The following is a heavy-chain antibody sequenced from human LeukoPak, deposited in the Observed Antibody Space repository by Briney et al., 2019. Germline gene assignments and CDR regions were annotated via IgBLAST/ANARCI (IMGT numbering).Heavy chain of an antibody. CDR3: ARVYCSSTSCYRDYYYYMDV. CDR2: ISSSGSTI. CDR1: GFTFSDYY. V-gene: IGHV3-11*04. D-gene: IGHD2-2*02. Sequence: PGGSLRLSCAASGFTFSDYYMSSIRQAPGKGLEWVSYISSSGSTIYYADSVKGRFTISRDNAKNSLYLQMNSLRAEDTAVYYCARVYCSSTSCYRDYYYYMDVWGKGTTVTVSS. J-gene: IGHJ6*03.